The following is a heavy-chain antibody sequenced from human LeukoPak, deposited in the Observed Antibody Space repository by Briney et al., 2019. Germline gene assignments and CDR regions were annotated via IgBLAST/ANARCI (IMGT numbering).Heavy chain of an antibody. Sequence: GGSLRLSCAASGFTVSSNYMSWVRQAPGKGLEWVSVIYSGGSTYYADSVKGRFTISRDNAKNSLYLQMNSLRAEDTALYYCARVKGLLWFGELSYFDYWGQGTLVTVSS. CDR2: IYSGGST. V-gene: IGHV3-53*01. CDR1: GFTVSSNY. D-gene: IGHD3-10*01. CDR3: ARVKGLLWFGELSYFDY. J-gene: IGHJ4*02.